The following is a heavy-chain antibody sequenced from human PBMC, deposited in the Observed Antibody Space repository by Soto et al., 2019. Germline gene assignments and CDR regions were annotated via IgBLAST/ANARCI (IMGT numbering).Heavy chain of an antibody. CDR1: GGSISTSAYY. CDR3: ARRRGTGLDY. J-gene: IGHJ4*02. CDR2: VYYSGST. Sequence: SETLSLTCTVSGGSISTSAYYWDWVRQPPGRGLEWIGSVYYSGSTFYSPSLKSRVSIAIDTSKNQFFLRLNSVTAAETAVYYCARRRGTGLDYWGQGTLVTVSS. D-gene: IGHD3-10*01. V-gene: IGHV4-39*01.